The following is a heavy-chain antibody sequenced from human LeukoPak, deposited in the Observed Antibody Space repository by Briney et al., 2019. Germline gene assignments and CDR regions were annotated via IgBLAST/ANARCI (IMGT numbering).Heavy chain of an antibody. J-gene: IGHJ2*01. CDR3: ARKKGYCSSTSCRQAVGFGYFDL. D-gene: IGHD2-2*01. Sequence: SETLSLTCTVSGYSISSGYYWGWIRQPPGKGLEWIGSIYHSGSTYHNPSLKSRVTISVDRSKNQFSLKLSSVTAADTAVYYCARKKGYCSSTSCRQAVGFGYFDLWGRGTLVTVSS. CDR1: GYSISSGYY. CDR2: IYHSGST. V-gene: IGHV4-38-2*02.